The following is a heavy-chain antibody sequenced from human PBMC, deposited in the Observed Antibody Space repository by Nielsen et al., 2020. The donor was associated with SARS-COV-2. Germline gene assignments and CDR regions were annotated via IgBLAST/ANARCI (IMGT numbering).Heavy chain of an antibody. CDR1: GYTFTSYS. D-gene: IGHD5-18*01. CDR2: ISAYNGNT. CDR3: ARVGDTAMAYTDYYYYGMDV. Sequence: ASVKVSCKASGYTFTSYSISWVRQAPGQGLEWMGWISAYNGNTNYAQKLQGRVTMTTDTSTSTAYMELRSLRSDDTAVYYCARVGDTAMAYTDYYYYGMDVWGQGTTVTVSS. J-gene: IGHJ6*02. V-gene: IGHV1-18*01.